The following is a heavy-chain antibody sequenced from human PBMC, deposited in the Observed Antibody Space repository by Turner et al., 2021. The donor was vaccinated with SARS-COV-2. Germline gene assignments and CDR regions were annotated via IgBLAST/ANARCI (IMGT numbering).Heavy chain of an antibody. J-gene: IGHJ6*02. D-gene: IGHD3-3*01. CDR2: ISSRISYI. CDR3: ARGDDFWRGDSSYGMDV. Sequence: EVQLVESGGGLVKPGGSLRLSCAASGFTFSSYSMNWVRQGPGKGLEWVSSISSRISYIYYADSVKGRFTISRDNAKNSLYLQMNSLRAEDTAVYYCARGDDFWRGDSSYGMDVWGQGTTVTVSS. V-gene: IGHV3-21*01. CDR1: GFTFSSYS.